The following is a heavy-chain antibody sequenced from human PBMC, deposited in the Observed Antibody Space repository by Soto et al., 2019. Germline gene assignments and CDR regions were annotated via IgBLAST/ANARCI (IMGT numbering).Heavy chain of an antibody. J-gene: IGHJ4*02. D-gene: IGHD4-17*01. CDR3: ARDTVLTGMFDF. V-gene: IGHV4-59*01. CDR2: VYYTGTT. CDR1: GGSIGSYH. Sequence: SETLFLTCTVSGGSIGSYHWSWVRQPPGKGLEWIASVYYTGTTNYNPSLGSRVTISIDAPENQISLKLTSVTAADTAFYYCARDTVLTGMFDFWGQGTLVTVSS.